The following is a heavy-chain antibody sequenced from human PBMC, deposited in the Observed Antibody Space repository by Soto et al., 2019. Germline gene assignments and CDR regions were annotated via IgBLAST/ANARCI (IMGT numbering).Heavy chain of an antibody. Sequence: GGSLRLSCAASGFTVSSYYMSWVRQAPGKGLEWVSVIYSAGSADFADSVKGRFTISRDNSKNTLYLQMSSLRAGDTAVYYCARVPSTSYHYFDYWGQGTLVTVSS. D-gene: IGHD2-2*01. CDR1: GFTVSSYY. CDR2: IYSAGSA. V-gene: IGHV3-66*01. J-gene: IGHJ4*02. CDR3: ARVPSTSYHYFDY.